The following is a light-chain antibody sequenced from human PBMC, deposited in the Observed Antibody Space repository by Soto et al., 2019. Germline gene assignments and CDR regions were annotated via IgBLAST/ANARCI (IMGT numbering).Light chain of an antibody. V-gene: IGLV2-14*03. Sequence: QSALTQPASVSASPGQSITISCTGTSSDVGAYNSVSWYQHHPGKAPKLMIFDVSNRPSEVSDRFSGSKSGNTASLTISGLQAEDEADYYCSSYTSRSTQVFGGGTKLTVL. CDR1: SSDVGAYNS. CDR3: SSYTSRSTQV. J-gene: IGLJ2*01. CDR2: DVS.